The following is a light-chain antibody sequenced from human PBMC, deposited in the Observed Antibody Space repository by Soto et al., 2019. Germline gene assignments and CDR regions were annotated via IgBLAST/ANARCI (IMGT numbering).Light chain of an antibody. CDR1: QSISSIY. CDR2: AAS. Sequence: EIVLTQSPGTLSLSPGERATLSCRASQSISSIYLAWYQQTPGQAPRLLIYAASSRATGIPDRFSGSGSGTDFTLTISRLEPEDFAVYYCQQYGNSPYTFGPGTKVDIK. V-gene: IGKV3-20*01. J-gene: IGKJ3*01. CDR3: QQYGNSPYT.